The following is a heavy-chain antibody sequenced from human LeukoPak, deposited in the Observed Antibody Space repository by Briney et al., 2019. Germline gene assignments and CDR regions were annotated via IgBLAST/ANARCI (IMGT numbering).Heavy chain of an antibody. J-gene: IGHJ5*02. CDR1: GFTVSSNY. D-gene: IGHD3-22*01. Sequence: GRSLRLSCAASGFTVSSNYMSWVRQAPGKGLGWVSVIYSGENTYSADSVKGRFTISRDNSKNTLYLQMNSLRAEDTAMYYCASLREYYYNSSGYAWGQGTLVTVSS. V-gene: IGHV3-53*01. CDR3: ASLREYYYNSSGYA. CDR2: IYSGENT.